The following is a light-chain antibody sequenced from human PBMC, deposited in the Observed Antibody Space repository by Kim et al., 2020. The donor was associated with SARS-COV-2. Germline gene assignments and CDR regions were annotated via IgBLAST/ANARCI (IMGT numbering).Light chain of an antibody. V-gene: IGKV1-27*01. CDR3: QKYNNVPLT. CDR1: DY. Sequence: DYVAWYQQKPGKLPNLLISGASTLEEGVPSRFSGSRSGTHYTFTISSLQPEDVATYYCQKYNNVPLTFGGGTKVDIK. J-gene: IGKJ4*01. CDR2: GAS.